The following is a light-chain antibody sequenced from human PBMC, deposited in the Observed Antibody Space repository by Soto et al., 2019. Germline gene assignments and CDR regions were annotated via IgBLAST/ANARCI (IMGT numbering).Light chain of an antibody. Sequence: EIVLTQSPGTLSLSPGERATLSGRASQSVSSSYLAWYQQKPGQAPRLLIYGASSRATGIPDRFSGSGSGTEFTLTIRSLQSEDFALYYCQQYGSSPPITFGQGTRLEI. CDR3: QQYGSSPPIT. J-gene: IGKJ5*01. CDR1: QSVSSSY. CDR2: GAS. V-gene: IGKV3-20*01.